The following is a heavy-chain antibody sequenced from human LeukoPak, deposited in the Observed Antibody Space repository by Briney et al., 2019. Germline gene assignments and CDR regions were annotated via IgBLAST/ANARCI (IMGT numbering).Heavy chain of an antibody. J-gene: IGHJ4*02. V-gene: IGHV1-2*02. CDR1: GYTFTGYY. CDR2: INPNSGGT. Sequence: ASVRVSCKASGYTFTGYYMHWVRQAPGQGLEWMGWINPNSGGTNYAQKFQGRVTMTRDTSISTAYMELSRLRSDDTAVYYCARASDLVGATFSDYWGQGTLVTVSS. CDR3: ARASDLVGATFSDY. D-gene: IGHD1-26*01.